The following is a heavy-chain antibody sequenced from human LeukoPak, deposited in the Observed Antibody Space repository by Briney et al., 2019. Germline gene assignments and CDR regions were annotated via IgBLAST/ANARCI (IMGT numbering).Heavy chain of an antibody. V-gene: IGHV3-74*01. J-gene: IGHJ4*02. CDR1: GFTFSSYW. CDR2: INTDGSST. Sequence: GGSLRLSCAASGFTFSSYWMHWVRQAPGKGLVWVSRINTDGSSTSYADSVKGRFTISRDNAKNSLYLQMNSLRAEDAALYHCARGYSSGWYFDYWGQGTLVTVSS. CDR3: ARGYSSGWYFDY. D-gene: IGHD6-19*01.